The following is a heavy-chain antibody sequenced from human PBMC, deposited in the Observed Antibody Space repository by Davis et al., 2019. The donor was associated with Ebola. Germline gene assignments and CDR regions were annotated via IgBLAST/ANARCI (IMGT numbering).Heavy chain of an antibody. CDR1: GFTFSDSP. Sequence: GESLKISCTASGFTFSDSPIHWVRQASGKGLEWVGRVRHQRANYATAYGASVQGRFTISRDDSKNTVSLYMNRLTTEDTALYYCVKCYGDRINFDHWGQGALVTVSS. CDR3: VKCYGDRINFDH. D-gene: IGHD2-21*01. V-gene: IGHV3-73*01. CDR2: VRHQRANYAT. J-gene: IGHJ4*02.